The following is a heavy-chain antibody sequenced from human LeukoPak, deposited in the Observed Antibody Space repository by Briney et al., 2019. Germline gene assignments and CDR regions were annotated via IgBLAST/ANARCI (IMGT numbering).Heavy chain of an antibody. CDR3: ARPFGNGWFLRDY. Sequence: PGGSLRLSCAASGSTISGFFTTWVRQAPGKGLEWVANIKEDGSEKYYVDSVRGRFTISRDNAKNSLYLQMNNLRAEDTAVYYCARPFGNGWFLRDYWGRGTLVTVSS. J-gene: IGHJ4*02. V-gene: IGHV3-7*01. CDR2: IKEDGSEK. CDR1: GSTISGFF. D-gene: IGHD6-19*01.